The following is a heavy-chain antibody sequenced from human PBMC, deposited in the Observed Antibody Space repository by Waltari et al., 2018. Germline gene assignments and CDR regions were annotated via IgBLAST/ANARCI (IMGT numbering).Heavy chain of an antibody. CDR1: GDSITSHF. CDR3: ARLPRGSVIIGAFDI. J-gene: IGHJ3*02. CDR2: MYFSGTH. D-gene: IGHD3-22*01. V-gene: IGHV4-59*11. Sequence: VQLQESGPGLVKPSETLSLSCDVSGDSITSHFWSWIRQAPGKGLEWIGYMYFSGTHNYNPSLKSRVTISIDTSKNHCSLNLRSVTAADTAIYYCARLPRGSVIIGAFDIWGQGTQVTVSS.